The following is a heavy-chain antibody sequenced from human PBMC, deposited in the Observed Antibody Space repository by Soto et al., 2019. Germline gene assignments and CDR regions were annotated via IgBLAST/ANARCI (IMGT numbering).Heavy chain of an antibody. V-gene: IGHV1-2*04. CDR3: ARSAIFGVVINYYYGMDV. D-gene: IGHD3-3*01. J-gene: IGHJ6*02. Sequence: ASVKVSCKASGYTFTGYYMHWVRQAPGQGLGWMGWINPNSGGTNYAQKFQGWVTMTRDTSISTAYMELSRLRSDDTAVYYCARSAIFGVVINYYYGMDVWGQGTTVTVSS. CDR1: GYTFTGYY. CDR2: INPNSGGT.